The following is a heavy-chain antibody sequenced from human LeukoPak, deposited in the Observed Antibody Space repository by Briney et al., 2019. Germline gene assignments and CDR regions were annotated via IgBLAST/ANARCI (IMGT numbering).Heavy chain of an antibody. Sequence: SQTLSLTSDISGDSVSSNSVTWNWLRQSPSRGLECLGRTYYRSRWYNDYAVSVRGRISVNPDTSKNQFSLRPISVTPEDTAVYYCARRLTQYDCFDPWGQGILVTVSA. CDR2: TYYRSRWYN. D-gene: IGHD2-2*01. CDR1: GDSVSSNSVT. V-gene: IGHV6-1*01. CDR3: ARRLTQYDCFDP. J-gene: IGHJ5*02.